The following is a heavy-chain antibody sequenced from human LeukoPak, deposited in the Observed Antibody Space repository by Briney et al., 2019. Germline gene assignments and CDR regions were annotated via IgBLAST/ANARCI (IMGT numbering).Heavy chain of an antibody. CDR1: GFTFSGYS. CDR3: AREAENYGLAFDI. J-gene: IGHJ3*02. Sequence: GGSLRLSCAASGFTFSGYSLNWVRQAPGKGLEWVSYITGSGTTIYYADSVKGSFTISRDNSKNTLYLQMNSLRAEDTAVYYCAREAENYGLAFDIWGQGTMVTVSS. D-gene: IGHD3-10*01. V-gene: IGHV3-48*01. CDR2: ITGSGTTI.